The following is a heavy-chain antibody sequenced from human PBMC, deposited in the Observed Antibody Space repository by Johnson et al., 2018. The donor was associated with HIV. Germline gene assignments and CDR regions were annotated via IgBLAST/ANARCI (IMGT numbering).Heavy chain of an antibody. D-gene: IGHD3-22*01. J-gene: IGHJ3*02. CDR3: AKDVGNYWPDSFDS. CDR1: GFTFSSYA. CDR2: MWFDGSNK. V-gene: IGHV3-33*06. Sequence: QVQLVESGGGVVQPGRSLRLSCAASGFTFSSYAMHWVRQAPGKGLEWVAVMWFDGSNKYYADSGKGRFTISRDNSKNSLYLQMNSRRAGDTALYYCAKDVGNYWPDSFDSWGQGTMVTVSS.